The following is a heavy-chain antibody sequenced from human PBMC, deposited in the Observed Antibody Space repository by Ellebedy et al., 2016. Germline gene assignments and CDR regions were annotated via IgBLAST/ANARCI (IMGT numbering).Heavy chain of an antibody. V-gene: IGHV2-5*02. D-gene: IGHD6-19*01. J-gene: IGHJ4*02. CDR2: IYWDGDK. CDR3: AHTSGWTIDH. Sequence: SGPTLVXPPQTLTLTCSFAGFSLSDYAVGVSWIRQPPGKALEWLTLIYWDGDKEYSSSLGSRLTITKDSSKNQVVLTITNMDPVDTATYYCAHTSGWTIDHWGQGILVTVSS. CDR1: GFSLSDYAVG.